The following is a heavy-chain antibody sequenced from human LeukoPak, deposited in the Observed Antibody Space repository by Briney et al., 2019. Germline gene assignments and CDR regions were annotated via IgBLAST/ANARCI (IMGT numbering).Heavy chain of an antibody. CDR3: AKAPDRYDFWSGYYSYYFDY. V-gene: IGHV3-21*04. J-gene: IGHJ4*02. CDR2: INNVGSHI. CDR1: GFTFSSSA. Sequence: GSLRLSCAASGFTFSSSAMNWVRQAPGKGLEWVSSINNVGSHIYYADSVKGRFTISRDNAKNSLYLQMNSLRAEDTAVYYCAKAPDRYDFWSGYYSYYFDYWGQGTLVTVSS. D-gene: IGHD3-3*01.